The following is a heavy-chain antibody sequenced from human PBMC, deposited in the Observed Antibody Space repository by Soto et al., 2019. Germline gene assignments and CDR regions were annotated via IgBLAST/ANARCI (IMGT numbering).Heavy chain of an antibody. D-gene: IGHD4-17*01. CDR1: GGSISSGGYY. Sequence: SETLSLTCTVSGGSISSGGYYWSWIRQHPGKGLEWIGYIYYSGSTYYNPSLKSRVTISVDTSKNQFSLKLSSVTAADTAVYYCALVRDGDSQDFFVDWGPGTLVTVSS. CDR3: ALVRDGDSQDFFVD. CDR2: IYYSGST. J-gene: IGHJ4*02. V-gene: IGHV4-31*03.